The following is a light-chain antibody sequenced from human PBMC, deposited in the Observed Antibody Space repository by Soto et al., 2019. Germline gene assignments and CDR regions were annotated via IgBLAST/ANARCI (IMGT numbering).Light chain of an antibody. Sequence: EMVLTQFPGTVSLSPGERATLSCRASQSVGSNYLAWYQQRPGQPPNLLIFGASHRAPDIPDRFSGSGSGTDFTLTISRLEPEDFAVYYCQQYGSSIQTFGQGTKVDIK. J-gene: IGKJ1*01. CDR2: GAS. CDR1: QSVGSNY. CDR3: QQYGSSIQT. V-gene: IGKV3-20*01.